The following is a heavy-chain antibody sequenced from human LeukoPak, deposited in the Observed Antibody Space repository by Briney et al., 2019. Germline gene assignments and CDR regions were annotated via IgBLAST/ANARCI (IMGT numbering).Heavy chain of an antibody. Sequence: SETLSLTCAVYGGSFSGYSWTWIRQPPGKGLEWIGEINHSGSTIYNPSLKSRITISVDTSKNQFSLKLSSVTAADTAVYYCARQFITRGAFDIWGQGTMVTVSS. D-gene: IGHD3-22*01. CDR2: INHSGST. CDR3: ARQFITRGAFDI. V-gene: IGHV4-34*01. CDR1: GGSFSGYS. J-gene: IGHJ3*02.